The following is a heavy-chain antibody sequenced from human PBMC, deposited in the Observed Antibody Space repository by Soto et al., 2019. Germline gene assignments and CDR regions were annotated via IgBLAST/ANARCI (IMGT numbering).Heavy chain of an antibody. V-gene: IGHV1-46*01. Sequence: GASVKVSCKASGYTFTSYYMHWVRQAPGQGLEWMGIINPSGGSTSYAQKFQGRVTMTRDTSTSTVYMELSSLRSEDTAVYYCARAIVVVVAARWFDPWGQGTLVTSPQ. J-gene: IGHJ5*02. CDR3: ARAIVVVVAARWFDP. D-gene: IGHD2-15*01. CDR1: GYTFTSYY. CDR2: INPSGGST.